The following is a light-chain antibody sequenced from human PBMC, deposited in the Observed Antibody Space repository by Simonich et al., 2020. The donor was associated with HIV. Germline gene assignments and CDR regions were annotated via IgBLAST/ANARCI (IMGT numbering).Light chain of an antibody. J-gene: IGLJ3*02. CDR1: ALPKKY. Sequence: SYELTQPPSVSVSPGQTARITCSGDALPKKYAYGYQQQSGQDPVLVIDEDSKRPSGIPEIFSGSSSGTMATLTISGAQVEDEADYYCYSTDSSGNHRVFGGGTKLTVL. V-gene: IGLV3-10*01. CDR3: YSTDSSGNHRV. CDR2: EDS.